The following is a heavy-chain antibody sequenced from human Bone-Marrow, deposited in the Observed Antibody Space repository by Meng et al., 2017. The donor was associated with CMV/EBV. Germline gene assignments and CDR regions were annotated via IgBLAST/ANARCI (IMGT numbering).Heavy chain of an antibody. J-gene: IGHJ4*02. CDR1: GFTFSSYG. Sequence: GGSLRLSCAASGFTFSSYGMHWVRQAPGKGLEWVANIKQDGSEKYYVDSVKGRFTISRDNAKNSLYLQMNSLRAEDTAVYYCARDRVYSSGWSDYWGQGTLVTVSS. CDR2: IKQDGSEK. CDR3: ARDRVYSSGWSDY. D-gene: IGHD6-19*01. V-gene: IGHV3-7*01.